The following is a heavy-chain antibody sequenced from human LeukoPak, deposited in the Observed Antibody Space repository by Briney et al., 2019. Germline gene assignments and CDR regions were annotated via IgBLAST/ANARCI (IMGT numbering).Heavy chain of an antibody. CDR1: GDSVSSNSAA. D-gene: IGHD3-10*01. CDR2: TYYRSKWYN. J-gene: IGHJ6*02. CDR3: ARVSHGSGSYYPYYYGMDV. V-gene: IGHV6-1*01. Sequence: SQTLSLTCAISGDSVSSNSAAWNWIRQSPSRGLEWLGRTYYRSKWYNDYAVSVKSRITINPDTSKNQFSLQLNSVTPEDTAVYYCARVSHGSGSYYPYYYGMDVWGQGTTVTVSS.